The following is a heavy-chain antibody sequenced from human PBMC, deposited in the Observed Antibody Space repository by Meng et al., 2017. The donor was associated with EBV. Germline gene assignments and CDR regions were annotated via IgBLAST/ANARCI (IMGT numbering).Heavy chain of an antibody. D-gene: IGHD6-13*01. V-gene: IGHV1-69*06. CDR2: IIPIFCTA. CDR3: ARAEIAAAGRLDY. CDR1: GGTFSSYA. Sequence: QVQAGRFGAEVKKPGSSVTVSCKASGGTFSSYAISWLRQAPGQGLEWMGGIIPIFCTANYAQKFQGRVTITADKSTSTAYMELSSLRSEDTAVYYCARAEIAAAGRLDYWGQGTLVTVSS. J-gene: IGHJ4*02.